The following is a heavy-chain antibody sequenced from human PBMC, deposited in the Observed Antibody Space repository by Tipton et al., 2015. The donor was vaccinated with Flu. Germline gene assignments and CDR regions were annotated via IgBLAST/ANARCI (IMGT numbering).Heavy chain of an antibody. Sequence: TLSLTCTVSGGSISSGGYYWSWIRQHPGKGLEWIGYIYYSGSTYYNPSLKSRVTISVDTSKNQFSLKLSSVTAADTAVYYCARFPKGDPTWGQPFDIGGQGAKVTVSS. D-gene: IGHD2-21*02. V-gene: IGHV4-31*03. CDR3: ARFPKGDPTWGQPFDI. CDR1: GGSISSGGYY. CDR2: IYYSGST. J-gene: IGHJ3*02.